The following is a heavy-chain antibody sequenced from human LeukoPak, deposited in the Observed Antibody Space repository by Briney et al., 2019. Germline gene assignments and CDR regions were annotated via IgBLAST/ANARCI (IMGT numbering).Heavy chain of an antibody. J-gene: IGHJ5*02. D-gene: IGHD3-10*01. CDR3: ARERVQGITMVRGVFDP. CDR2: IYYSGCT. Sequence: SETLSLTCTVSGGSISSYYWSWIRQPPGKGLEWIGYIYYSGCTNYSPSLKSRVTISVDTSKNQFSLKLSSVTAADTAVYYCARERVQGITMVRGVFDPWGQGTLVTVSS. V-gene: IGHV4-59*01. CDR1: GGSISSYY.